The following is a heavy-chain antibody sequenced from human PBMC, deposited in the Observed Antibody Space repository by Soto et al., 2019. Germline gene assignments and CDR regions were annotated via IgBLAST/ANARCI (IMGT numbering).Heavy chain of an antibody. CDR2: INPATGAA. CDR3: ARGGGVGVAGSAAFDM. Sequence: QLHLVQSGAVVKKPGASVTVSCSASGYPVTAYYMHWVRQAPGRGLEWMGGINPATGAAKYTQTFQGRVTITRATSTSTDFMDLSGLTSEDTAVFYCARGGGVGVAGSAAFDMWGQGTLVTVSS. CDR1: GYPVTAYY. V-gene: IGHV1-2*02. J-gene: IGHJ3*02. D-gene: IGHD3-3*01.